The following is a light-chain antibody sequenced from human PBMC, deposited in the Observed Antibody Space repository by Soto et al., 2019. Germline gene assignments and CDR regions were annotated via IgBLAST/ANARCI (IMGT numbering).Light chain of an antibody. CDR3: QQYNKWPLT. CDR1: QSASRN. V-gene: IGKV3-15*01. CDR2: GAS. J-gene: IGKJ4*01. Sequence: EIVMTQSPATLSVSPGERATLSSRASQSASRNLAWYQQKPGQAPRLLIYGASTRATGIPATFSGSGSGTEFTLTISSLQSEDFAVYYCQQYNKWPLTFGGGTKVEI.